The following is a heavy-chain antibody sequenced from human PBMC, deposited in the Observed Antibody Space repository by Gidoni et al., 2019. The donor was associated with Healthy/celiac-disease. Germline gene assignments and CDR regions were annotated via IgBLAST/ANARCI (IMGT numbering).Heavy chain of an antibody. D-gene: IGHD2-15*01. J-gene: IGHJ5*02. V-gene: IGHV1-69*01. Sequence: QVQLVQSGAEVKKPGSSVKVSCKASGGTFSSYAISWVRQAPGQGLEWMGGIIPIFGTANYAQKFQGRVTITADESTSTAYMELSSLRSEDTAVYYCARDTGYCSGGSCYSVRFDPWGQGTLVTVSS. CDR2: IIPIFGTA. CDR1: GGTFSSYA. CDR3: ARDTGYCSGGSCYSVRFDP.